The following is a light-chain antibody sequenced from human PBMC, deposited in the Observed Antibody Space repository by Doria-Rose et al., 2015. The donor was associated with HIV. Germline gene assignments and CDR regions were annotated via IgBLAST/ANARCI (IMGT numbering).Light chain of an antibody. CDR3: SSYTSSSTWV. Sequence: QAVVTQPASVSGSPGQSITISRTGTSSDVGGYNYVSWYQQHPGKAPKFMIYDVSKRPSGVSNRFSGSKSGNTASLTISGLQAEDEADYYCSSYTSSSTWVFGTGTKVTVL. CDR2: DVS. CDR1: SSDVGGYNY. J-gene: IGLJ1*01. V-gene: IGLV2-14*01.